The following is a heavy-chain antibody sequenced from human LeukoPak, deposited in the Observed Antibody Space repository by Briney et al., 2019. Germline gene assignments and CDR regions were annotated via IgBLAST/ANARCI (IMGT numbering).Heavy chain of an antibody. J-gene: IGHJ4*02. CDR3: AREVEDHVGVFDY. Sequence: SETLSLTCTVSGGSISSYYWSWIRQPPGKGLEWIGYVFYSGSTNYNPSLKSRVTISVDMSKNQFSLKLTSVTAADTAVYYCAREVEDHVGVFDYWGQGTLVTVSS. CDR2: VFYSGST. V-gene: IGHV4-59*01. CDR1: GGSISSYY. D-gene: IGHD3-16*01.